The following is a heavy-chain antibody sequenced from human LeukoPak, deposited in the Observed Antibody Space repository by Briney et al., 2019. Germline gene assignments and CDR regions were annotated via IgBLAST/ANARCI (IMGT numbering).Heavy chain of an antibody. CDR2: LYSGGGA. D-gene: IGHD2-15*01. Sequence: GGSLRLSCAASGFSVNTNYMTWVRQAPGKGLEWVSVLYSGGGAYYAGSVKDRFTISRDYSQNTLLLQMNSLRAEDTALYYCARGKTSDDIVEDAFDIWGQGTMVAVSS. CDR1: GFSVNTNY. CDR3: ARGKTSDDIVEDAFDI. J-gene: IGHJ3*02. V-gene: IGHV3-66*01.